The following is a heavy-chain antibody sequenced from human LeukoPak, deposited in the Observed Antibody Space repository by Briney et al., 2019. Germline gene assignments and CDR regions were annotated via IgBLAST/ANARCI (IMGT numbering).Heavy chain of an antibody. Sequence: ASVKVSCKASGYTFTGYYIHWVRQAPGQGLEWMGWINPNSGGTNYAQKFQGRVTMTRDTSISTAYMELSRLRSDDTAVYYCARVQQGGPAAHLSPQNFDYWGQGTPVTVSS. CDR3: ARVQQGGPAAHLSPQNFDY. V-gene: IGHV1-2*02. J-gene: IGHJ4*02. CDR1: GYTFTGYY. CDR2: INPNSGGT. D-gene: IGHD2-2*01.